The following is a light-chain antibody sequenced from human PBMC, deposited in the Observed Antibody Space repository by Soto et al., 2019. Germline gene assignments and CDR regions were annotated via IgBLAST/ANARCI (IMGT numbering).Light chain of an antibody. Sequence: QSALTQPASVSGSPGQSITISCTGTSSDVGGYNYVSWYQQHPGKAPKLMIYDVSSRPSGVSNRFSGSKSGNTASLTISGLQDEDEADYYCSSYTSSTTEVFGTGTKLTVL. J-gene: IGLJ1*01. CDR2: DVS. CDR3: SSYTSSTTEV. V-gene: IGLV2-14*01. CDR1: SSDVGGYNY.